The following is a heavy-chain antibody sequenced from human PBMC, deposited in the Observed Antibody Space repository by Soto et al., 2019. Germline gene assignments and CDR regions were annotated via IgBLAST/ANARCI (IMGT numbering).Heavy chain of an antibody. V-gene: IGHV5-51*01. CDR3: GRPSGTYKDAFDI. Sequence: GESLKISCKGSGYGFTTYWIGWVRQMPGKGLEWMGIIYPGDSESRYSPSFQGQVTISADKSVSTAYLQWSTLKASDTAMYYCGRPSGTYKDAFDIWGQGTMVTVSS. CDR1: GYGFTTYW. D-gene: IGHD1-26*01. J-gene: IGHJ3*02. CDR2: IYPGDSES.